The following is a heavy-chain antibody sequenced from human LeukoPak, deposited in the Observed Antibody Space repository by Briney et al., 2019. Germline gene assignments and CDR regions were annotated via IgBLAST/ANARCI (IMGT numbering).Heavy chain of an antibody. Sequence: ASVKVSCKASGGTFSSYAISWVRQAPGQGLKWMGRIIPIFGTANYAQKFQGRVTITTDESTSTAYMELSSLRSEDPAVYYCARDEPLTVLTFDYWGQGTLVTVSS. J-gene: IGHJ4*02. CDR3: ARDEPLTVLTFDY. D-gene: IGHD3-22*01. CDR1: GGTFSSYA. V-gene: IGHV1-69*05. CDR2: IIPIFGTA.